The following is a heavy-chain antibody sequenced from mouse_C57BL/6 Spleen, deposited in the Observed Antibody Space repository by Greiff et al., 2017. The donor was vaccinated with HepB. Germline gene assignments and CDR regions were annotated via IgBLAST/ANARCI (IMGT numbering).Heavy chain of an antibody. Sequence: VQLQQSGAELVRPGASVTLSCKASGYTFTDYEMHWVKQTPVHGLEWIGAIDPETGGTAYNQKFKGKAILTADKSSSTAYMELRSLTSEDSAVYYCTRRAFYSNVFDYWGQGTTLTVSS. J-gene: IGHJ2*01. CDR1: GYTFTDYE. CDR3: TRRAFYSNVFDY. CDR2: IDPETGGT. D-gene: IGHD2-5*01. V-gene: IGHV1-15*01.